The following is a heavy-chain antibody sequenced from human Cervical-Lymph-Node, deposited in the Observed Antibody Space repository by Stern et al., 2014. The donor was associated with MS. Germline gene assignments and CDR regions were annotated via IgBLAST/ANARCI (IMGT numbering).Heavy chain of an antibody. V-gene: IGHV1-69*01. J-gene: IGHJ6*02. CDR2: IIPMFGTA. CDR1: GGTFSSFA. D-gene: IGHD3-10*01. Sequence: VQLEESGAEVKKPGSSVRVSCKASGGTFSSFAISWVRQAPGQGLEWMGGIIPMFGTANYAQKFQGRVTITADDSTTTAYMEVNSLRSEDTAVYYASSVGELIPEAVWGQGTTVTV. CDR3: SSVGELIPEAV.